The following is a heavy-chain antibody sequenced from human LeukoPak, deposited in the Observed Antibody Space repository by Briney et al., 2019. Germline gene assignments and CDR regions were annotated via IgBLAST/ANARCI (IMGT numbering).Heavy chain of an antibody. CDR1: GFTVNNNY. Sequence: GGSLRLSCAASGFTVNNNYMSWVRQAPGKGLEWVSYISSSGSTIYYADSVKGRFTISRDNAKNSLYLQMNSLRAEDTAVYYCARRPVWGSYRFDYWGQGTLVAVSS. J-gene: IGHJ4*02. D-gene: IGHD3-16*02. CDR3: ARRPVWGSYRFDY. CDR2: ISSSGSTI. V-gene: IGHV3-11*04.